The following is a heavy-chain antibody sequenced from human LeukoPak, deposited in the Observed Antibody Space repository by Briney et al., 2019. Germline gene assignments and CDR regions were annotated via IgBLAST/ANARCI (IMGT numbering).Heavy chain of an antibody. CDR1: GESFSGYY. CDR2: INHSGST. J-gene: IGHJ3*02. Sequence: SETLSLTCAVYGESFSGYYWSWIRQPPGKGLEWIGEINHSGSTNYNPSLKSRVTISVDTSKNQFSLKLSSVTAADTAVYYCASLTGAFDIWGQGTMVTVSS. V-gene: IGHV4-34*01. CDR3: ASLTGAFDI. D-gene: IGHD1-14*01.